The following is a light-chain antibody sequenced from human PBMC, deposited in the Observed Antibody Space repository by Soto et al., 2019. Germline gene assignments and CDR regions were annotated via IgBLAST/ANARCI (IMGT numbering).Light chain of an antibody. J-gene: IGKJ1*01. CDR3: QQYGSSPLT. CDR2: GAS. V-gene: IGKV3-20*01. Sequence: EIVLTQSPGTLSLSRGERATLSCRAIQSVSSYLAWYQQKPGQAPKLLISGASGRATGVPDRFSGSGSGTDFTLTISRLEPEDFAVYYCQQYGSSPLTFGQGTKVDIK. CDR1: QSVSSY.